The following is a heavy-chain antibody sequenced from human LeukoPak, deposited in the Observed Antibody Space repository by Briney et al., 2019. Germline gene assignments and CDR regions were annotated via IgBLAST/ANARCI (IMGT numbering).Heavy chain of an antibody. CDR2: ISSSSSYI. CDR1: GFTFSSYS. D-gene: IGHD3-10*01. V-gene: IGHV3-21*01. Sequence: GGSLRLSCAASGFTFSSYSMNWVRQAPGKGMEWVSSISSSSSYIYYADSVKGRFTISRDNAKNSLYLQMNSLRAEDTAVYYCARENYSYGMDVWGQGTTVTVSS. J-gene: IGHJ6*02. CDR3: ARENYSYGMDV.